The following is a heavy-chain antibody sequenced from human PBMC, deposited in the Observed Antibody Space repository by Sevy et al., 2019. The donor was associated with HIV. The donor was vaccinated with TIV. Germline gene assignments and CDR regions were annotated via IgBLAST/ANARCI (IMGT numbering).Heavy chain of an antibody. CDR1: GDSIGSSYY. CDR2: IVYSGTT. D-gene: IGHD6-25*01. Sequence: SETLSLTCTVSGDSIGSSYYWNWIRQSPGKGLEWIGYIVYSGTTNYNPSLKNRVTVSLDTSKNHFSLELTSVTAADTAVDYGAGEGGGDNGYYYSYYGMDVWGQGTTVTVSS. CDR3: AGEGGGDNGYYYSYYGMDV. J-gene: IGHJ6*02. V-gene: IGHV4-59*13.